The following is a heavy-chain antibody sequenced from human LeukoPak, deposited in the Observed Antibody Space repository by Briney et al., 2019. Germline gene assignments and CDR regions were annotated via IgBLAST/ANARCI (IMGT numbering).Heavy chain of an antibody. CDR2: ISYDGSNK. CDR3: ATRGGPSTFGELLVALDY. J-gene: IGHJ4*02. V-gene: IGHV3-30*03. CDR1: GFTFSSYG. D-gene: IGHD3-10*01. Sequence: PGGSLRLSCAASGFTFSSYGMHWVRQAPGKGLEWVAVISYDGSNKYYADSVKGRFTISRDNSKNTLYLQMNSLRADDTAVYYCATRGGPSTFGELLVALDYWGQGTLVTVSS.